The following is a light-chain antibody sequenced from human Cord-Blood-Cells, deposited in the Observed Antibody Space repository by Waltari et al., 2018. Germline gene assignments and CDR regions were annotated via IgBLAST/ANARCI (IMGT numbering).Light chain of an antibody. CDR1: QSVSSSY. CDR3: QQYGSSP. Sequence: EIVLTQSPGTLSLSPGERATLSCRARQSVSSSYLAWYQQKPGQAPRLLIYGASSRATGIPDRFSGSRSGTDFTLAISRLEPEDCAVYYCQQYGSSPFGGGTKVEIK. CDR2: GAS. J-gene: IGKJ4*01. V-gene: IGKV3-20*01.